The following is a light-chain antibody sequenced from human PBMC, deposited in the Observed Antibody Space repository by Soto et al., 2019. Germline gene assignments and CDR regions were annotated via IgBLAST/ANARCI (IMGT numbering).Light chain of an antibody. CDR2: GAS. CDR1: QSVSSN. V-gene: IGKV3-15*01. Sequence: IVLTQSPGTLSLSPGERATLSCRASQSVSSNLAWYQQKPGQAPRLLIYGASTRATGIPARFSGSGSGTEFTLTISSLQSVDLAVYYCQQYVRSPWTFGQGTKLDI. CDR3: QQYVRSPWT. J-gene: IGKJ1*01.